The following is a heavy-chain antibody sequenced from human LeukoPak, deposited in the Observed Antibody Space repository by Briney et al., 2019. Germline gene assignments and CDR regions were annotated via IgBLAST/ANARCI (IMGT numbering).Heavy chain of an antibody. CDR3: ARGGYYGSGSDDAFDI. Sequence: PSETLSLTCTVSGGSISSYYWSWILQHTAQRLEWIGYIFYRGSTNYNPSLKSRVAISEDTSKNQFSLNLSSVTAADTAVYYCARGGYYGSGSDDAFDIWGQGTMVTVSS. CDR1: GGSISSYY. J-gene: IGHJ3*02. CDR2: IFYRGST. D-gene: IGHD3-10*01. V-gene: IGHV4-59*01.